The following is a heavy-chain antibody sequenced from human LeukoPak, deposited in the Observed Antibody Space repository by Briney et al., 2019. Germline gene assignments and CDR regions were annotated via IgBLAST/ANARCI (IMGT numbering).Heavy chain of an antibody. Sequence: SETLSITCTVSGGSISPYYWSWIRQPPGKGLEWIGYIYYSGSTNYNPSLKSRVTISVDTSKNQFSLKLSSVTAADTAVYYCARELKYSGSYSVWFDPWGQGTLVTVSS. V-gene: IGHV4-59*01. CDR2: IYYSGST. J-gene: IGHJ5*02. CDR3: ARELKYSGSYSVWFDP. CDR1: GGSISPYY. D-gene: IGHD1-26*01.